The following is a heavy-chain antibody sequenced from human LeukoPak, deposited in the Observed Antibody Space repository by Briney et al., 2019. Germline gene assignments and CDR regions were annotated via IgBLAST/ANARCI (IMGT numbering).Heavy chain of an antibody. D-gene: IGHD6-13*01. J-gene: IGHJ4*02. V-gene: IGHV4-59*12. CDR2: IYYSGST. CDR1: GGSISSYY. Sequence: SETLSLTCTVSGGSISSYYWSWIRQPPGKGLEWIGSIYYSGSTYYNPSLKSRVTISVDTSKNQFSLKLSSVTAADTAVYYCARDEAAGTQDYWGQGTLVTVSS. CDR3: ARDEAAGTQDY.